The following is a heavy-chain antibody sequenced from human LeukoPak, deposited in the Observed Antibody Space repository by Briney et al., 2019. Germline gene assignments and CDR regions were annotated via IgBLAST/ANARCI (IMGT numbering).Heavy chain of an antibody. D-gene: IGHD1-26*01. Sequence: GASVKVSCKASGGTFSSYAISWVRQAPGQGLEWMGRIIPIFGTANYAQKFQGRVTITTDESTSTAYMELSSLRSEDTAVYYCARDTVGAIPTDAFDIWGQGTMVTVSS. V-gene: IGHV1-69*05. CDR2: IIPIFGTA. CDR1: GGTFSSYA. CDR3: ARDTVGAIPTDAFDI. J-gene: IGHJ3*02.